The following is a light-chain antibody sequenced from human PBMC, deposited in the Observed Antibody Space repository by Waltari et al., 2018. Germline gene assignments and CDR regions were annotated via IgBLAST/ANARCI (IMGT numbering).Light chain of an antibody. V-gene: IGKV3-15*01. CDR1: QSLGSK. J-gene: IGKJ1*01. CDR3: NQYKIRPET. CDR2: GAS. Sequence: EIVMTQSPDTLSVSPGERATLSCRASQSLGSKLAWYQQKPDQPPRLLVYGASTRATDTPARFSGSGSGTEFTLVLSGLQSEDFATYYCNQYKIRPETFGQGTKVEI.